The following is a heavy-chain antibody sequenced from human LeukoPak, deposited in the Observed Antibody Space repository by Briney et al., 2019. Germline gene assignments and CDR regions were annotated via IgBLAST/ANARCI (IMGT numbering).Heavy chain of an antibody. V-gene: IGHV6-1*01. Sequence: SQTLSLTCAISGDSVSTNSAAWNWTRQSPSRCLEWLGRTYYASRWINDYAESVKSRISIKSDTSKNQFSLQLISVTPEDTAVYYCARGWLASGFNSWGQGTLVTVSS. D-gene: IGHD3-3*02. CDR2: TYYASRWIN. CDR3: ARGWLASGFNS. J-gene: IGHJ4*02. CDR1: GDSVSTNSAA.